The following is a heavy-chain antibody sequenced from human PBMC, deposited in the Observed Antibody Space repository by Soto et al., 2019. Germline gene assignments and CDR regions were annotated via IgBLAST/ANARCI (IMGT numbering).Heavy chain of an antibody. D-gene: IGHD1-1*01. CDR2: INSDGDST. CDR3: VREGRNWNDAMDV. CDR1: GFTFSTYW. V-gene: IGHV3-74*01. J-gene: IGHJ6*02. Sequence: EVQLVESGGGLVQPGGSLRLSCECSGFTFSTYWMHWVRQAPGKGLVWVSRINSDGDSTRYADSVKGRFTFSRDNARNTLYLQMNSLRVEDTAVYYCVREGRNWNDAMDVWGQGTTVTVSS.